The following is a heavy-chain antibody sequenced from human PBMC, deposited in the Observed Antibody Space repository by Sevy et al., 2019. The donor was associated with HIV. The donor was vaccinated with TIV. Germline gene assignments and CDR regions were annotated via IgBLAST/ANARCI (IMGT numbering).Heavy chain of an antibody. D-gene: IGHD3-10*01. CDR1: GFTFDDYA. CDR2: ISRDGGTT. CDR3: AKTGRKYYSYYSMDV. Sequence: GGSLRLSCAASGFTFDDYAIQWVRQAPGKGLEWVCLISRDGGTTFYADSVKGRFTVSRDNSQDSLFLQMDSLKTEDTGLYVCAKTGRKYYSYYSMDVWGQGTTVTVSS. J-gene: IGHJ6*02. V-gene: IGHV3-43*01.